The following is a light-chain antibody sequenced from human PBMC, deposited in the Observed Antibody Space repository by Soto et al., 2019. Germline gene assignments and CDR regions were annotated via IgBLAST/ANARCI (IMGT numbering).Light chain of an antibody. CDR2: AAS. Sequence: IQMTQSPSSLSASVGDRVNITCRASQGIANHLAWYQQQPGQVPRLLIDAASTLQSGVPSRFSGSGSKREFTLTITNLQPEDVATYYCQKYDGVPLTFGGGTKVEIK. J-gene: IGKJ4*01. CDR1: QGIANH. V-gene: IGKV1-27*01. CDR3: QKYDGVPLT.